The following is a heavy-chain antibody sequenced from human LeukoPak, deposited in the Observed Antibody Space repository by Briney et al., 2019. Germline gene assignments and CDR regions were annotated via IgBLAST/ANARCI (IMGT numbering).Heavy chain of an antibody. CDR3: ARERDGRFFDY. J-gene: IGHJ4*02. CDR2: INQDGSEK. D-gene: IGHD5-24*01. Sequence: GGSLRLACEVSGLIFRNYLMTWVRQAPGKGVEWVDNINQDGSEKYFVDSVRGRFTISRDNAKSSLHLVMDTLRVEDTGLYYCARERDGRFFDYWGQGTLVTVSS. V-gene: IGHV3-7*01. CDR1: GLIFRNYL.